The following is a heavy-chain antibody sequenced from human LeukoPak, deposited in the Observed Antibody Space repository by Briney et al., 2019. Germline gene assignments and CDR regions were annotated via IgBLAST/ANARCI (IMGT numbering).Heavy chain of an antibody. CDR1: GYTFTDYY. CDR3: ARGCSGGSCPYPLDY. D-gene: IGHD2-15*01. Sequence: GASVKVSCKASGYTFTDYYMHWVRQAPGQGLEWMGRINPNSGGTNYAQKFQGRVTMTRDTSISTAYMELSRLRSDDTAVYYCARGCSGGSCPYPLDYWGQGTLVTVSS. V-gene: IGHV1-2*06. CDR2: INPNSGGT. J-gene: IGHJ4*02.